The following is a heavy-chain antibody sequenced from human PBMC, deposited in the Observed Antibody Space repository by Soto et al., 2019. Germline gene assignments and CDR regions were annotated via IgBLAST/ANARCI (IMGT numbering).Heavy chain of an antibody. J-gene: IGHJ4*02. CDR1: GGSISSGGYY. CDR3: AREAYYYASSGYISKHFDY. D-gene: IGHD3-22*01. CDR2: IYYTGSA. V-gene: IGHV4-31*03. Sequence: PSETLSLTCTVSGGSISSGGYYWSWIRQHPGKGLEWIGYIYYTGSAYYNPSLKSRLTISVDTSNNQFSLKLSSVTAEDTAVYYCAREAYYYASSGYISKHFDYWGQGSLVT.